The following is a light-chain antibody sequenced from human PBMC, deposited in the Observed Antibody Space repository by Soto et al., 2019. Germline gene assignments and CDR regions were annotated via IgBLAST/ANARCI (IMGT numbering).Light chain of an antibody. J-gene: IGKJ4*01. V-gene: IGKV3-15*01. CDR3: QRYDNWPLI. CDR2: HTS. CDR1: QTISDN. Sequence: EIVMTQSPANLSVSPGESVSLSCRASQTISDNLAWYQQKPGLPPRLLIYHTSTRASGVPARFSGSGSGTDFSLTIRSLQSEDCAVYYCQRYDNWPLIFGGGTKVDIK.